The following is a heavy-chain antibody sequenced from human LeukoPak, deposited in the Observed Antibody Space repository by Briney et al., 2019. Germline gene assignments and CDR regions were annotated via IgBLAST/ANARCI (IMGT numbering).Heavy chain of an antibody. CDR1: GFTFSSYA. Sequence: GGSLRLSCAASGFTFSSYAMHWVRQAPGKGLEWVAVISYDGSNKYYADSVKGRFTISRDNSKNTLYLQMNSLRAEDTAVYYCARGGSIVVVPAATFLLGHYGMDVWGQGTTVTVSS. CDR3: ARGGSIVVVPAATFLLGHYGMDV. D-gene: IGHD2-2*01. J-gene: IGHJ6*02. V-gene: IGHV3-30-3*01. CDR2: ISYDGSNK.